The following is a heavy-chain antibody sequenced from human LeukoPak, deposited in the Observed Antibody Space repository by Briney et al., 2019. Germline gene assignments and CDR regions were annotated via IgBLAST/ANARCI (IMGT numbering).Heavy chain of an antibody. Sequence: GGSLRLSCAASGFTLSSYALHWVRQAPGKGLEWVAVISYDGSNKYYVDSVKGRFTISRDNSKNTLYLQMNSLRAEDTAVYYCAKDLSSGWYYFDYWGQGALVTVSS. CDR3: AKDLSSGWYYFDY. J-gene: IGHJ4*02. V-gene: IGHV3-30-3*01. CDR2: ISYDGSNK. D-gene: IGHD6-19*01. CDR1: GFTLSSYA.